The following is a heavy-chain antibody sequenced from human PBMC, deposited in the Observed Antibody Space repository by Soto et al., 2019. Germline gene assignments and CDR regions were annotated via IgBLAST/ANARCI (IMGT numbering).Heavy chain of an antibody. J-gene: IGHJ4*02. CDR2: IYWDDDK. V-gene: IGHV2-5*02. D-gene: IGHD3-10*01. Sequence: QITLKESGPTLVRPTQTLTLTCTFSGFSLTTSGVGVGWIRQPPGKALEWLAVIYWDDDKRYSSSLKSRLTITKDTSKNQVVRTTTNMDPVDTATYYCAHHPYYGLGSYSFDYWGQGTLVTVSS. CDR3: AHHPYYGLGSYSFDY. CDR1: GFSLTTSGVG.